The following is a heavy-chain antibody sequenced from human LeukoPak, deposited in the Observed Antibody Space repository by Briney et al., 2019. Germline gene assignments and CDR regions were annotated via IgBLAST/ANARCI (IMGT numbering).Heavy chain of an antibody. CDR3: ARDSNYYGSGSYWYFDY. D-gene: IGHD3-10*01. V-gene: IGHV1-2*02. CDR1: GYTFTGYY. CDR2: INPNSGGT. Sequence: ASVKVSCKASGYTFTGYYMHWVRQAPGQGLEWMGWINPNSGGTNYAQKFQGRVTMTRDTSISTAYMELSRLRSDDTAVYYCARDSNYYGSGSYWYFDYWGQGTLVTVSS. J-gene: IGHJ4*02.